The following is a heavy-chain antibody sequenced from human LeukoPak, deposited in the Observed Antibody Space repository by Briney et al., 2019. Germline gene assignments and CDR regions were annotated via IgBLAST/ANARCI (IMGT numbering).Heavy chain of an antibody. J-gene: IGHJ4*02. CDR2: INPNSGGT. CDR3: ARGVDGYSPFDY. CDR1: GYTFTGYY. V-gene: IGHV1-2*02. Sequence: ASVKVSCKASGYTFTGYYMHWVRQAPGQGLEWMGWINPNSGGTNYAQKFQGRVTMTTDTSTSTAYMELRSLRSDDTAVYYCARGVDGYSPFDYWGQGTLVTVSS. D-gene: IGHD5-24*01.